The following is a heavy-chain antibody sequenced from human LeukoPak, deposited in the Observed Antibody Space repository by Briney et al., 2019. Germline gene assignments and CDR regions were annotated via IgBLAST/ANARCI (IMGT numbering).Heavy chain of an antibody. CDR1: GFTFSSYG. CDR2: ISYDGSNK. V-gene: IGHV3-30*18. D-gene: IGHD6-19*01. J-gene: IGHJ4*02. CDR3: AKSGPQWLDSGYFDY. Sequence: PGRSLRLSCAASGFTFSSYGMHWVRQAPGKGLEWVAVISYDGSNKYYADSVKGRFTISRDNSKNTLYLQMNSLRAEDTAVYYCAKSGPQWLDSGYFDYWGQGTLVTVSS.